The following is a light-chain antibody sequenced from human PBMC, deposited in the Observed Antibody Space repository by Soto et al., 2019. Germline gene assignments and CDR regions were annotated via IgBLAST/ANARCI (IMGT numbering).Light chain of an antibody. CDR1: QSVSNNY. CDR3: QQYGSSGT. V-gene: IGKV3-20*01. J-gene: IGKJ1*01. CDR2: GAS. Sequence: EIVLTQSPATLSLSPGEGATVSCRASQSVSNNYLAWYQQKPGQAPRLLIYGASNRATGIPDRFSGSGSGTDFTLTISRLEPEDFAVYYCQQYGSSGTFGQGTKVDIK.